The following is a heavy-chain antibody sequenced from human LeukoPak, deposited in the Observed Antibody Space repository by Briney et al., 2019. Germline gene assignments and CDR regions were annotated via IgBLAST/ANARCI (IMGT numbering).Heavy chain of an antibody. CDR2: ISSSSSYI. J-gene: IGHJ3*02. Sequence: GGSLRLSCAASGFTFSSYSMNWVRQAPGKGLEWVSSISSSSSYIYYADSVKGRFTISRDNAKNSLYLQMNSLRAEDTAVYYCARDRNSQLGSFVAFDIWGQGTMVTVSS. D-gene: IGHD1-1*01. V-gene: IGHV3-21*01. CDR3: ARDRNSQLGSFVAFDI. CDR1: GFTFSSYS.